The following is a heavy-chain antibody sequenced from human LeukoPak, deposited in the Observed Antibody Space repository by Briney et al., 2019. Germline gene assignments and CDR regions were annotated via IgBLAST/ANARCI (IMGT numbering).Heavy chain of an antibody. CDR1: GFTFSSYG. CDR2: ISYDGSNK. D-gene: IGHD3-9*01. J-gene: IGHJ6*02. V-gene: IGHV3-30*18. CDR3: AKDGPYWLTGYRNYYYYGMDV. Sequence: GGSLRLSCAASGFTFSSYGTHWVRQARGKGLEWVAVISYDGSNKYYADSVKGRFTISRDNSKNTLYLQMNSLRAEDTAVYYCAKDGPYWLTGYRNYYYYGMDVWGQGTTVTVSS.